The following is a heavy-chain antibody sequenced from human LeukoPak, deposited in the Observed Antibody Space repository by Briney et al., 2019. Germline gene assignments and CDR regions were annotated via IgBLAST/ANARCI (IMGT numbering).Heavy chain of an antibody. Sequence: GGSLRLSCAASGFTFSSYGMHWVRQAPGKGLEWVAFIRYDGSNKYYADSVKGRFTISRDNAKNSLYLQMNSLKTEDTAVYYCTTGPSWGQGTMVTVSS. CDR1: GFTFSSYG. CDR2: IRYDGSNK. V-gene: IGHV3-30*02. J-gene: IGHJ3*01. CDR3: TTGPS.